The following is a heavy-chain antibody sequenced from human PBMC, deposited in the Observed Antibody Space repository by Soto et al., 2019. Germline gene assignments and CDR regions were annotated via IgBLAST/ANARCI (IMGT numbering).Heavy chain of an antibody. CDR3: ARYTQPTPDDCFDY. V-gene: IGHV4-30-2*01. D-gene: IGHD1-20*01. Sequence: LQLQESGSGLVKPSQTLSLTCAVSGGSISSGGYSWSWIRQPPGKGLEWIGYIYYSGNTYYNPSLKSRVTISVDRSKNHFSLKLSSVTAADTAVYYCARYTQPTPDDCFDYWGQGTLVTVSS. CDR1: GGSISSGGYS. J-gene: IGHJ4*02. CDR2: IYYSGNT.